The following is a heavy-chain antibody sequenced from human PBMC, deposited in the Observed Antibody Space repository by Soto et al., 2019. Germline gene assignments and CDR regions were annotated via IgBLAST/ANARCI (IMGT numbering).Heavy chain of an antibody. CDR3: ARSACSSTCCLNDY. CDR2: ISSGSSTI. V-gene: IGHV3-48*02. J-gene: IGHJ4*02. D-gene: IGHD2-2*01. Sequence: PGGSLRLSCAGSGFIFRSYGIHWVRQAPGKGLEWVSYISSGSSTIYYADSVKGRFAISRDNAKNSLYLQMNSLRDEDTAVYYCARSACSSTCCLNDYWGQVPLVTVSS. CDR1: GFIFRSYG.